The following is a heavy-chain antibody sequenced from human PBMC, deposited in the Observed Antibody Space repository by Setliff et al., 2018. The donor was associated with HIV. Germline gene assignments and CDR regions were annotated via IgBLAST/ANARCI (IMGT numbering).Heavy chain of an antibody. D-gene: IGHD3-9*01. CDR3: VRGRIDTYWDYFKEYFFNYIDV. Sequence: SETLSLTCTILGNSSVTNYFWGWIRAPADKGLEWIGHIAASGDPNYNTSLKSRLSMSVHTSKNRISLSLTSVSAADTAVYFCVRGRIDTYWDYFKEYFFNYIDVWGQGTTVTVSS. J-gene: IGHJ6*03. CDR1: GNSSVTNYF. CDR2: IAASGDP. V-gene: IGHV4-4*07.